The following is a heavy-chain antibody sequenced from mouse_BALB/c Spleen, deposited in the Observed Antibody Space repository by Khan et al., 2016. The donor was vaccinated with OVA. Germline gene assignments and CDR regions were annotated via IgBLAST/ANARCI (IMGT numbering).Heavy chain of an antibody. J-gene: IGHJ3*01. CDR3: ARSNGNYWFAY. CDR1: GYTFTNYG. CDR2: INTYTGEP. D-gene: IGHD2-1*01. V-gene: IGHV9-3-1*01. Sequence: QIQLVQSGPELKKPGETVKISCKASGYTFTNYGMNWVKQAPGKGLKWMGWINTYTGEPTYADDFKGRFAFSLAPSASTAYLQINNLKNEDTATYCCARSNGNYWFAYWGQGTLVTVAA.